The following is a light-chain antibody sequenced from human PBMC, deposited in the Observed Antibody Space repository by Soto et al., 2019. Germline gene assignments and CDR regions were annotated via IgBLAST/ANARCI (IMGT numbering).Light chain of an antibody. CDR2: DVT. CDR1: SSDVGGYNY. Sequence: QSALTQPRSVSGSPGQSVTISCTGTSSDVGGYNYVSWYQHHPGKAPKLMTYDVTKRPSGVPDRFSGSKSGNAASLTISGLQAEDEADYYCVAWDDDLSARVFGGGTKLTVL. CDR3: VAWDDDLSARV. V-gene: IGLV2-11*01. J-gene: IGLJ3*02.